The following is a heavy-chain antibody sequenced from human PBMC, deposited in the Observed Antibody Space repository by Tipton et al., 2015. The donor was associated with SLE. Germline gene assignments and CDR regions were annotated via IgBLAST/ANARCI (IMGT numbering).Heavy chain of an antibody. J-gene: IGHJ5*02. Sequence: TLSLTCAVFGGSLSGYYWSWMRQLPGKGLEWIGEINHSVSASYNPSLKSRVTVSVDTSKNQFSLKLNSVTAADTAVYYCASAIAAAGQGWFDPWGQGTLVTVSS. V-gene: IGHV4-34*01. CDR3: ASAIAAAGQGWFDP. D-gene: IGHD6-13*01. CDR1: GGSLSGYY. CDR2: INHSVSA.